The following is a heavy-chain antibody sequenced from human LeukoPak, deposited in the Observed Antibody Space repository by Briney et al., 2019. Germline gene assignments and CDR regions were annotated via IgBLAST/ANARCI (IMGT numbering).Heavy chain of an antibody. CDR1: GGSFSGYY. Sequence: SKTLSLTCAVYGGSFSGYYWSWIRQPPGKGLEWIGEINHSGSTNYNPSLKSRVTISVDTSKNQFSLKLSSVTAADTAVYYCARHIYYYDSSGYYSGGYYYYYMDVWGKGTTVTVSS. D-gene: IGHD3-22*01. J-gene: IGHJ6*03. V-gene: IGHV4-34*01. CDR2: INHSGST. CDR3: ARHIYYYDSSGYYSGGYYYYYMDV.